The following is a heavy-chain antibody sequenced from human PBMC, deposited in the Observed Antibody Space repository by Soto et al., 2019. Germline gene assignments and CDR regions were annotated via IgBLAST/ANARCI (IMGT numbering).Heavy chain of an antibody. CDR3: ARAGVVVVSDAIRAFAFYI. CDR1: GGSISSSSYY. D-gene: IGHD2-2*01. Sequence: SETLSLSCTVSGGSISSSSYYWGWIRQPPGKGLEWIGSIYYSGSTYYNPSLKSRVTISVDTSKNQFSLKLSSVTAADTAVYYCARAGVVVVSDAIRAFAFYIWGQGTIVTVSS. CDR2: IYYSGST. J-gene: IGHJ3*02. V-gene: IGHV4-39*07.